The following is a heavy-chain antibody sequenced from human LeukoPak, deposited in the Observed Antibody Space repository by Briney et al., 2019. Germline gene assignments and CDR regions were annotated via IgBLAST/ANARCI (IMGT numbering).Heavy chain of an antibody. CDR1: GYTFTSYD. V-gene: IGHV1-8*01. CDR3: ARVDGGPPYYYYYMDV. CDR2: MNPNSGNT. Sequence: GASVKVSCKASGYTFTSYDINWVRQATGQGLEWMRWMNPNSGNTGYAQKFQGRVTMTRNTSISTAYMELSSLRSEDTAVYYCARVDGGPPYYYYYMDVWGKGTTVTVSS. J-gene: IGHJ6*03. D-gene: IGHD5-24*01.